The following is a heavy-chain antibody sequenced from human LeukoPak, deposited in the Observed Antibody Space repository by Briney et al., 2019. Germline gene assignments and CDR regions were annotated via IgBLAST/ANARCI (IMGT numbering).Heavy chain of an antibody. V-gene: IGHV1-2*02. Sequence: ASVKVTCKASGDTFTGYYMHWVRQAPGQGLEWMGWINPNSGGTNYAQRFQGRVTMTRDTSISTAYMELSRLRSDDTAVYYCASSVVPAAIKNNWFDPWGQGTLVTVSS. CDR2: INPNSGGT. J-gene: IGHJ5*02. CDR3: ASSVVPAAIKNNWFDP. CDR1: GDTFTGYY. D-gene: IGHD2-2*01.